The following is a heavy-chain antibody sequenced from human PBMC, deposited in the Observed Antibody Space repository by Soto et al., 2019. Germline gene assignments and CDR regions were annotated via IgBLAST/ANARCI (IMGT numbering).Heavy chain of an antibody. D-gene: IGHD3-22*01. Sequence: ASVKVSCKASGGTFSSYAISWVRQAPGQGLEWMGGIIPIFGTANYAQKFQGRVTITADESTSTAYMELSSLRSEDTAMYFCARDGTLYDSRAYYYLYWGQGTLVTVSS. CDR1: GGTFSSYA. CDR3: ARDGTLYDSRAYYYLY. J-gene: IGHJ4*02. CDR2: IIPIFGTA. V-gene: IGHV1-69*13.